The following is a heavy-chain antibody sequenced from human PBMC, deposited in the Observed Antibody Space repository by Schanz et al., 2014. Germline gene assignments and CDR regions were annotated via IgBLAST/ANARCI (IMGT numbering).Heavy chain of an antibody. D-gene: IGHD1-26*01. CDR2: IYSDGRT. Sequence: QVQLVESGGGVVQPGQSLRLSCAASGFTFSSFGIHWVRQAPGKGLEWVSVIYSDGRTYYGDSVKGRFTISRDNSKNSLYLQMNSLRTEDTALYYCAKDSRGSSFDMDVWGQGTTVTVSS. CDR3: AKDSRGSSFDMDV. V-gene: IGHV3-NL1*01. J-gene: IGHJ6*02. CDR1: GFTFSSFG.